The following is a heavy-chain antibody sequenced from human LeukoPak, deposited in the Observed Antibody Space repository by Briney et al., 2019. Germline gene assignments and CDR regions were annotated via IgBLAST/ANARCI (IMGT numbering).Heavy chain of an antibody. D-gene: IGHD3-22*01. V-gene: IGHV7-4-1*02. Sequence: GASVNVSCKASGYIFTMYALNWVRQAPGQGLEWMGWLNTNTGNPTYAQGFTGRFVFSLDTSVGTAYLQISSLEAEDTAVYYCARGLAFSRSHDNIGYWGYWGQGTLVTVSS. CDR3: ARGLAFSRSHDNIGYWGY. CDR1: GYIFTMYA. J-gene: IGHJ4*02. CDR2: LNTNTGNP.